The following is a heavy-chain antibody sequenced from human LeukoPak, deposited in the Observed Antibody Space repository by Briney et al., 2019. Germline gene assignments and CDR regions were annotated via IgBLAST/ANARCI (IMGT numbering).Heavy chain of an antibody. CDR1: GFTFSSYS. Sequence: GGSLRLSCAASGFTFSSYSMSWVRRAPGKGLEWVSAISGSGGSTYYADSVKGRFTISRDNSKNTLYLQINSLRAEDTALYYCAKKSGGDCHDYWGQGTLVTVSS. J-gene: IGHJ4*02. D-gene: IGHD2-21*02. CDR3: AKKSGGDCHDY. V-gene: IGHV3-23*01. CDR2: ISGSGGST.